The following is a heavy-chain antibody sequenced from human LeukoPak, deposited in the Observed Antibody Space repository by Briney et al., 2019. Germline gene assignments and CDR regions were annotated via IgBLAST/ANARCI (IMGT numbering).Heavy chain of an antibody. CDR3: ARNGAAARKNYYYYYGMDV. J-gene: IGHJ6*02. CDR1: GGCISSYY. CDR2: IYTSGST. Sequence: SETLSLTCTVSGGCISSYYWSWIRQPAGKGLEWIGRIYTSGSTNYNPSLKSRVTMSVDTSKNQFSLKLSSVTAADTAVYYCARNGAAARKNYYYYYGMDVWGQGTTVTVSS. V-gene: IGHV4-4*07. D-gene: IGHD6-13*01.